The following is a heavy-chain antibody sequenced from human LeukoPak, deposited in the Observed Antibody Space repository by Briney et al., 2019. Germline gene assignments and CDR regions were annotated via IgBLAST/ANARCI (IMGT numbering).Heavy chain of an antibody. Sequence: GGSLRLSCAASGFTFSNYGMSWVRQAPGKGLEWVSTISGSGGGTYYADSVKGRFTISRDNSKNTLYLQMNSLRPEDTAMYYCAKFRGGIILGWFDPWGQGTLVTVSS. CDR1: GFTFSNYG. V-gene: IGHV3-23*01. CDR3: AKFRGGIILGWFDP. D-gene: IGHD3-16*02. CDR2: ISGSGGGT. J-gene: IGHJ5*02.